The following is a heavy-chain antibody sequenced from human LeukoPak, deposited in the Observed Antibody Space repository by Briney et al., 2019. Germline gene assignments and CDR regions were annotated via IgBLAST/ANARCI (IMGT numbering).Heavy chain of an antibody. V-gene: IGHV3-21*01. CDR3: AKTHYGSGSSHFDY. CDR2: ISSSSNYI. CDR1: GFTFSSYS. Sequence: GGSLRLSCAASGFTFSSYSMNWVRQAPGKGLEWVSSISSSSNYIYYADSVKGRFTISRDNSKTTLYLQMNSLRAEDTAVYYCAKTHYGSGSSHFDYWGQGTLVTVSS. D-gene: IGHD3-10*01. J-gene: IGHJ4*02.